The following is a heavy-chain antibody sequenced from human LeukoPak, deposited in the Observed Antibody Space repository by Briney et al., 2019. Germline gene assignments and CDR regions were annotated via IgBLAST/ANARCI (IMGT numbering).Heavy chain of an antibody. J-gene: IGHJ6*03. CDR2: IYTSGST. D-gene: IGHD2-2*01. V-gene: IGHV4-61*02. CDR3: ARLSRDYYYMDF. CDR1: GGSISSGSYY. Sequence: SETLSLTCTVSGGSISSGSYYWSWIRQPAGKGLEWIGRIYTSGSTNYNPSLKSRVTISVDTSKNQFSLKLSSVTAADTAVYYCARLSRDYYYMDFWGKGTTVTVSS.